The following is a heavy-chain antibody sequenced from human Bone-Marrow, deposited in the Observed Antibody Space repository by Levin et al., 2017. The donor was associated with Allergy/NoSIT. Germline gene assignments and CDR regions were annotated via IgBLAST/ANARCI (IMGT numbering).Heavy chain of an antibody. D-gene: IGHD3-22*01. Sequence: NSSETLSLTCTVSGGSISSYYWSWIRQPPGKGLESIGYIYYSGSTNYNPSLKSRVTISVDTSKNQFSLNLSSVTAADTAVYYCARERDYYDSSGYTDWGQGTLVTVSS. CDR1: GGSISSYY. CDR2: IYYSGST. J-gene: IGHJ4*02. CDR3: ARERDYYDSSGYTD. V-gene: IGHV4-59*01.